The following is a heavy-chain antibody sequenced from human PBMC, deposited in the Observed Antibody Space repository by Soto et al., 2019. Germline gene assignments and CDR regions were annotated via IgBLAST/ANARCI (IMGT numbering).Heavy chain of an antibody. Sequence: QVQLVQSGAEVKKPGSSVKVSCKASGGTFSSYAISWVRQAPGQGLEWMGGIIPIFGTANYAQKFQGRVTITADESTSTVYMELSXXXXEXXXVYXXXXXXXXXXXXXYYYYSGMDVWGQGTTITVSS. CDR1: GGTFSSYA. CDR2: IIPIFGTA. J-gene: IGHJ6*02. V-gene: IGHV1-69*12. CDR3: XXXXXXXXXXXYYYYSGMDV. D-gene: IGHD2-8*01.